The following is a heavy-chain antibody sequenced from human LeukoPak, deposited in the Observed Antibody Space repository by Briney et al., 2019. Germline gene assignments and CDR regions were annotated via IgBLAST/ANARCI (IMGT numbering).Heavy chain of an antibody. V-gene: IGHV3-74*01. J-gene: IGHJ6*03. CDR3: AREWALPGAYYMDV. CDR1: GFTFSTYW. D-gene: IGHD7-27*01. CDR2: ISSDGRNT. Sequence: PGGSLRLSCAASGFTFSTYWMHWVRQAPGKGLVWVSRISSDGRNTIYADSVKGRFTISRDSANNTLFLQMNSLRGDDTAVYYCAREWALPGAYYMDVWAKGPRSPSP.